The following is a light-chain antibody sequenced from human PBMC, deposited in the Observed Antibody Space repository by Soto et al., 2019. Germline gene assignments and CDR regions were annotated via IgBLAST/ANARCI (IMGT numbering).Light chain of an antibody. CDR3: SSHGGANNFYV. J-gene: IGLJ1*01. CDR2: EVS. Sequence: QSALTQPPSASGSPGQSVTISCTGTSSDIGAYNYVSWYQQHPGKVPKLMIYEVSERPSGVPDRFFASKSGNTASLTVSGLQAEDEADYYCSSHGGANNFYVFGTGTQLTVL. V-gene: IGLV2-8*01. CDR1: SSDIGAYNY.